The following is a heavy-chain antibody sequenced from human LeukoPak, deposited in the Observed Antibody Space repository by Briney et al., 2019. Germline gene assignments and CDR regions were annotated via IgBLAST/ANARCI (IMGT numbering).Heavy chain of an antibody. J-gene: IGHJ5*02. CDR1: GYSISSGYY. Sequence: SETLSLTCTVSGYSISSGYYWGWSRQPPGKGLEWIGSIYHSGSTYYNPSLKSRVTISVDTSKNQFSLKLSSVTAADTAVYYCARGGIVVVPAADNWFDPWGQGTLVTVSS. V-gene: IGHV4-38-2*02. CDR2: IYHSGST. D-gene: IGHD2-2*01. CDR3: ARGGIVVVPAADNWFDP.